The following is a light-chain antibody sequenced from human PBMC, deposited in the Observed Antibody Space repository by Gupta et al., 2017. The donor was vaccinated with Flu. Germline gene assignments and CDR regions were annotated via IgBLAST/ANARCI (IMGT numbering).Light chain of an antibody. V-gene: IGLV1-47*02. CDR1: SSNIGTFD. J-gene: IGLJ3*02. Sequence: QSVVTQPPSASGTPGQTVTISCSGSSSNIGTFDVFWYLQVPGAAPQLLIKNNNQRPAGVTERFSCYKAGTYASPHTIGLRSEDEGDDYWVVSDDSLNGLVFGGGTKLTV. CDR3: VVSDDSLNGLV. CDR2: NNN.